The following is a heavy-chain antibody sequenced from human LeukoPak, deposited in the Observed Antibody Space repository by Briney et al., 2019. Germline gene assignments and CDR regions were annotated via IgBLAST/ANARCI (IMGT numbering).Heavy chain of an antibody. CDR2: ISGSGGST. V-gene: IGHV3-23*01. Sequence: PGGSLRLSCAASGFAPGFTFSSYAMSWVRQAPGKGLEWVSAISGSGGSTYYADSVKGRFTISRDNSKNTLYLQMNSLRAEDTAVYYCAKDLVGATPNTAIDYWGQGTLVTVSS. J-gene: IGHJ4*02. CDR3: AKDLVGATPNTAIDY. CDR1: GFAPGFTFSSYA. D-gene: IGHD1-26*01.